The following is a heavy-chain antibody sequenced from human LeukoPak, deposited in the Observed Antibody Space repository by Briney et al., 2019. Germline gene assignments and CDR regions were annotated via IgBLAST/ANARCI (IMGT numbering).Heavy chain of an antibody. J-gene: IGHJ4*02. CDR2: IRASGDST. D-gene: IGHD1-26*01. V-gene: IGHV3-23*01. CDR3: AKDSGRGSYTYDC. CDR1: GFMFAGYA. Sequence: GRSLRLSCAASGFMFAGYAMSWVRQAPGRGLEWVATIRASGDSTYLSDSVKGRFTISRDNSRKTLFLQLNSLRAEDTAIYYCAKDSGRGSYTYDCWGQGTLVTVSS.